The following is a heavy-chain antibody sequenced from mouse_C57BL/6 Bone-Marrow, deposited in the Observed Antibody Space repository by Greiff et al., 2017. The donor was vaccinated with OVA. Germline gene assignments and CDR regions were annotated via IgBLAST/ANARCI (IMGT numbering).Heavy chain of an antibody. CDR2: IYPGSGST. D-gene: IGHD1-1*01. J-gene: IGHJ1*03. CDR3: ARFWFGGSHWYFDV. V-gene: IGHV1-55*01. Sequence: QVQLQQPGAELVKPGASVKMSCKASGYTFTSYWITWVKQRPGQGLEWIGDIYPGSGSTNYNEKFKSKATLTVDTSSSTAYMQLSSLTSEDSAVYYCARFWFGGSHWYFDVWGTGTTVTVSS. CDR1: GYTFTSYW.